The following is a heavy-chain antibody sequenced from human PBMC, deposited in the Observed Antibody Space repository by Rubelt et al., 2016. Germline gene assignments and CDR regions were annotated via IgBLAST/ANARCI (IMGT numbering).Heavy chain of an antibody. CDR3: ARGYCSSTSCYFDY. V-gene: IGHV4-39*07. CDR2: INHSGST. Sequence: GAGLVKPSETLSLTCTVSGGSISSSSDYWSWIRQPPGKGLEWIGEINHSGSTNYNPSLKSRVTISVDTSKNQFSLKLSSVTAADTAVYYCARGYCSSTSCYFDYWGQGTLVTVSS. CDR1: GGSISSSSDY. D-gene: IGHD2-2*01. J-gene: IGHJ4*02.